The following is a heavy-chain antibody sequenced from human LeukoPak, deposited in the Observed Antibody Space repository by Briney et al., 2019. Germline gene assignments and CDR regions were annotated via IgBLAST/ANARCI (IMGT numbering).Heavy chain of an antibody. CDR3: AIVGAFSGSYTDY. V-gene: IGHV3-11*06. D-gene: IGHD3-10*01. CDR1: GFTFSDYY. CDR2: ISSSTTYT. J-gene: IGHJ4*02. Sequence: PGGSLRLSCAASGFTFSDYYMTWIRQAPGKGLEWVSYISSSTTYTNYADSVKGRFTISRDNAKNSLYLQMNSLRAEDTAVYYCAIVGAFSGSYTDYWGQGTLVTVSS.